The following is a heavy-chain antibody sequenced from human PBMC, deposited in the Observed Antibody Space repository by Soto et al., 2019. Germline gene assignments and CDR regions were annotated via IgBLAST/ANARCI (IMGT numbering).Heavy chain of an antibody. V-gene: IGHV3-73*01. Sequence: EVQLVESGGGLVQLGGSLKLSCAASGFYFSGSAMHWVRQASGKGLEWVGQIRNKASGYATAYAVSVRGRFTISRDDSQNTAFLQMSSLRAEDTAVYYCAKLSGWAEQDDSWGQGTLVTVSA. CDR3: AKLSGWAEQDDS. CDR2: IRNKASGYAT. CDR1: GFYFSGSA. J-gene: IGHJ4*02. D-gene: IGHD6-19*01.